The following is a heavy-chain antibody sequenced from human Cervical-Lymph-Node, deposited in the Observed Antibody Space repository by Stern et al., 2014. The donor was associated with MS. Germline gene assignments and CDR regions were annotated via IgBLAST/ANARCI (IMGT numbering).Heavy chain of an antibody. J-gene: IGHJ5*02. CDR1: GGSISSSSYY. V-gene: IGHV4-39*01. Sequence: QVQLQESGPGLVKPSETLSLTCTVSGGSISSSSYYWGWIRQPPGKGLEWIGSMYYSGSTYYNPSLKSRVTISVDTSMNQLSLKLSSVTAADTAVYYCARGKTWWFDPWGQGTLVTVSS. CDR3: ARGKTWWFDP. CDR2: MYYSGST.